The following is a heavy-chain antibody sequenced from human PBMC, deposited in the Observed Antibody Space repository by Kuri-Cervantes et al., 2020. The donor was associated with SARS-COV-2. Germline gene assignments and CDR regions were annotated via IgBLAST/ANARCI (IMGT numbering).Heavy chain of an antibody. CDR2: ISSSGSTI. CDR3: TRMSSGGSPDY. D-gene: IGHD2-15*01. V-gene: IGHV3-48*03. Sequence: GESLKISCVASGFNFSSYEMNWVRQAPGRGLEWVSYISSSGSTIYYADSAKGRFTIPRDNAKNSLYLQMSSLRVEDTAVYYCTRMSSGGSPDYWGQGTLVTVSS. J-gene: IGHJ4*02. CDR1: GFNFSSYE.